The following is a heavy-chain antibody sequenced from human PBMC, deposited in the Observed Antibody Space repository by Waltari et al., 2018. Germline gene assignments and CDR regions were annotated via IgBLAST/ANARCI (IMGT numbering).Heavy chain of an antibody. CDR2: LTGGAEGA. Sequence: EVQLLESGGGLVQPGGSLRLSCAASGFTFTNYPMMWVRQAPGKGLEWIASLTGGAEGAYYADSVRGRFTISRDNSQNTLFLQMSGLRVDDSGTYYCARGRASGLVDWFDPWGRGTLVTVSS. V-gene: IGHV3-23*01. CDR3: ARGRASGLVDWFDP. J-gene: IGHJ5*02. D-gene: IGHD6-6*01. CDR1: GFTFTNYP.